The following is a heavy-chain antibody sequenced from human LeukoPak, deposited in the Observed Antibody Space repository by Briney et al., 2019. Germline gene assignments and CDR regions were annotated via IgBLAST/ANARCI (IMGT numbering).Heavy chain of an antibody. CDR3: ARTMYSSGWFFDY. CDR2: IIPIFGTA. V-gene: IGHV1-69*05. J-gene: IGHJ4*02. D-gene: IGHD6-19*01. Sequence: SVKVSCKASGGTFSSYAISWVRQAPGQGLEWMGGIIPIFGTANYAQKFQGRVTITTDESTSTAYMELSSLRSEDTAVYYYARTMYSSGWFFDYWGQGTLVTVSS. CDR1: GGTFSSYA.